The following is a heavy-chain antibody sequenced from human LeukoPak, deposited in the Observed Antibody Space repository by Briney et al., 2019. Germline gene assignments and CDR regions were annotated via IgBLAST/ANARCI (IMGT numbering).Heavy chain of an antibody. CDR2: IYYSEST. J-gene: IGHJ4*02. Sequence: SETLSLTCTVSGGSVSGTDYYWSWIRQPPGKGLEWIGYIYYSESTYYNPSLESRVTISIDTSKNQFSLRLISVTAADTAVYYCARYSQYYYDSSSSTRKYYFDYWGQGTLVTVSS. CDR3: ARYSQYYYDSSSSTRKYYFDY. V-gene: IGHV4-30-4*01. CDR1: GGSVSGTDYY. D-gene: IGHD3-22*01.